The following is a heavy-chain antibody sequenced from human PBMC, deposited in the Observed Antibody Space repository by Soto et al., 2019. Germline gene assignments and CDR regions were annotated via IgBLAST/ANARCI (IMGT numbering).Heavy chain of an antibody. Sequence: ASVKVSCKASGYTFTSYYMNWVRQAPGQGHEWMGIINPSGGSTSYAQKFQGRVTMTRDTSTSTVYMELSSLRSEDTAVYYCAREWGTAMVTDYYYGMDVWGQGTTVTVSS. CDR2: INPSGGST. V-gene: IGHV1-46*01. CDR3: AREWGTAMVTDYYYGMDV. J-gene: IGHJ6*02. CDR1: GYTFTSYY. D-gene: IGHD5-18*01.